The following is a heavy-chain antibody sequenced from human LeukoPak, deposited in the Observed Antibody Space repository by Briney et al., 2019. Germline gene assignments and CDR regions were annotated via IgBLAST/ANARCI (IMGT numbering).Heavy chain of an antibody. CDR3: ARNGVRYFDWLLWE. CDR2: ISYDGSTK. Sequence: GGSLRLSCAASGFIFSSYGMHWVRQAPGKGLEWVAVISYDGSTKYYADSVKGRFTFSRDNSKNTLYLQMNSLIVEDTAVYYCARNGVRYFDWLLWEWGQGTLVTVSS. V-gene: IGHV3-30*03. J-gene: IGHJ4*02. CDR1: GFIFSSYG. D-gene: IGHD3-9*01.